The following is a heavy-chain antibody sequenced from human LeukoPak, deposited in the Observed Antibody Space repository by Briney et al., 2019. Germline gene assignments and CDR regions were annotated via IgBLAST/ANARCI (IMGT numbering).Heavy chain of an antibody. V-gene: IGHV4-4*07. CDR3: ARRDISSGWSFDY. Sequence: SETLSLTCTVSGGSISNYHWSWIRQPAGKGVEWIGQIHTSGTTNYNPPLKSRVSMSIDTTEDQVSLTIRSVTAADTAFYYCARRDISSGWSFDYWGQGTLVTVSS. D-gene: IGHD6-19*01. CDR1: GGSISNYH. J-gene: IGHJ4*02. CDR2: IHTSGTT.